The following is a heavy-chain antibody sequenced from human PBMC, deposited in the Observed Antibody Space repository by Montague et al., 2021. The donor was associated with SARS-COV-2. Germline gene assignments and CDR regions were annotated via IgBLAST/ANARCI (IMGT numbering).Heavy chain of an antibody. J-gene: IGHJ5*02. CDR3: VRPGGSESHWFDR. Sequence: SETLSLTCTVSGGSISTSYWSWIRQPPGKGLEWIGYVYYTGSTYXNPSLRSRVTISGDTSKNQFSLNLDSVTAADTAVYYCVRPGGSESHWFDRWGQGTLVTVSS. CDR1: GGSISTSY. CDR2: VYYTGST. V-gene: IGHV4-59*08. D-gene: IGHD3-10*01.